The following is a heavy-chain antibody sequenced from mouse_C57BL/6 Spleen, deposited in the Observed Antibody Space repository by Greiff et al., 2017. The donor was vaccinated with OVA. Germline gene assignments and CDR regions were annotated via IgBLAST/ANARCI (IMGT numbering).Heavy chain of an antibody. CDR1: GYTFTDYE. D-gene: IGHD2-3*01. CDR3: TREDDGYSCDY. V-gene: IGHV1-15*01. Sequence: VQLQQSGAELVRPGASVTLSCKASGYTFTDYEMHWVKQTPVHGLEWIGAIDPETGGTAYNQTFKGKAILTADKSSSTAYMELRSLTSEDAAVYYCTREDDGYSCDYWGQGTTLTVSS. CDR2: IDPETGGT. J-gene: IGHJ2*01.